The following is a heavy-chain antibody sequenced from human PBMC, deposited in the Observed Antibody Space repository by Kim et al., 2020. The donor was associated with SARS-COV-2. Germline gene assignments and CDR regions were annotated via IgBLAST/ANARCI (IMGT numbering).Heavy chain of an antibody. Sequence: SETLSLTCTVSGVSISSNYWSWIRQPPGKGLEWIGYIYYSESFNYNPSLKSRVSISVDTSKNQFSLKLTSVTAADTAVYYCARRRGVPNGMDVWGQGTTVTVSS. CDR3: ARRRGVPNGMDV. D-gene: IGHD2-2*01. J-gene: IGHJ6*02. CDR2: IYYSESF. CDR1: GVSISSNY. V-gene: IGHV4-59*08.